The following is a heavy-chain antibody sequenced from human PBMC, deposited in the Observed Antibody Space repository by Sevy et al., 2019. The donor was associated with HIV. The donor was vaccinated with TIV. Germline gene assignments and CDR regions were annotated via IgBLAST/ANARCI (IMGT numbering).Heavy chain of an antibody. CDR3: GGPEYHYYHAMDV. V-gene: IGHV4-59*03. J-gene: IGHJ6*02. CDR1: GGSIRSYY. Sequence: SETLSLTCAVSGGSIRSYYWSWIQQSPGKGLEWIGYIDYSGSTNYNPSLKSRVSMSIDTSTNRFSLKLSSVTAADTALYYCGGPEYHYYHAMDVWGQGTTVTVSS. CDR2: IDYSGST. D-gene: IGHD6-6*01.